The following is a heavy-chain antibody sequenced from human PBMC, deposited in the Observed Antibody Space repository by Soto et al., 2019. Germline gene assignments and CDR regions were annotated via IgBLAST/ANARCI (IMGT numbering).Heavy chain of an antibody. V-gene: IGHV3-74*01. J-gene: IGHJ5*02. D-gene: IGHD3-3*01. CDR2: INSDGNSI. CDR3: ASNYDFWSGYKNWFDP. Sequence: EVQLVESGGGLVQPGGSLRLSCAASGFTFSSYWMHWVRQAPGKGLVWVSRINSDGNSIDYADSVKGRITISRDNAKNTLYLQMNSLRAEDTAVYYCASNYDFWSGYKNWFDPWGQGTLVTVSS. CDR1: GFTFSSYW.